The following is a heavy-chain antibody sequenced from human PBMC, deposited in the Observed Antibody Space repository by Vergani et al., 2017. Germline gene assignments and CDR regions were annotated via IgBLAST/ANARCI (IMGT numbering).Heavy chain of an antibody. CDR2: ISWNSNSI. Sequence: EVQLEESGGGLVLPGRSLRLSCVASGFTSAGYAMHWVRQAPGKGLEWVSGISWNSNSIGYADSVKGRFTTSRDNAKNSLYLQMNGLRAEDTALCYCAKDLVTSSGGGWFDPWGQGTLVIVFS. V-gene: IGHV3-9*02. CDR3: AKDLVTSSGGGWFDP. CDR1: GFTSAGYA. D-gene: IGHD6-6*01. J-gene: IGHJ5*02.